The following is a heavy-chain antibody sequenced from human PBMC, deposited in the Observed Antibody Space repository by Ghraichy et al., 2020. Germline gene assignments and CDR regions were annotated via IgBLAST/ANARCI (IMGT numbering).Heavy chain of an antibody. J-gene: IGHJ4*02. Sequence: GGSLRLSCAASGFTFSSYSMNWVRQAPGKGLEWVSSISSSSSYIYYADSVKGRFTISRDNAKNSLYLQMNSLRAEDTAVYYCARGGRAVAVYQYWGQGTLVTVSS. D-gene: IGHD6-19*01. CDR3: ARGGRAVAVYQY. V-gene: IGHV3-21*01. CDR1: GFTFSSYS. CDR2: ISSSSSYI.